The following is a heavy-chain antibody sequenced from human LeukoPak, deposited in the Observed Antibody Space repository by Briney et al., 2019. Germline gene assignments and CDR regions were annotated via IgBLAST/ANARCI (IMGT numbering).Heavy chain of an antibody. J-gene: IGHJ4*02. Sequence: TLSLTCTVSGGSISSGGYYWSWIRQHPGKGLEWIGYIYYSGSTYYNPSLKSRVTISVDTSKNQFSLKLSSVTAADTAVYYCARAIVGATQLDYWGQGSLVTVSS. V-gene: IGHV4-31*03. CDR1: GGSISSGGYY. D-gene: IGHD1-26*01. CDR2: IYYSGST. CDR3: ARAIVGATQLDY.